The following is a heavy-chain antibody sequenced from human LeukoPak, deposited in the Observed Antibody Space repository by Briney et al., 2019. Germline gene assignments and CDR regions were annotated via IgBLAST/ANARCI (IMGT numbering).Heavy chain of an antibody. CDR3: ARGPVSVDY. CDR1: GFTFSSYA. D-gene: IGHD5/OR15-5a*01. J-gene: IGHJ4*02. V-gene: IGHV3-7*03. CDR2: IKEDGTEK. Sequence: GSLRLSCAASGFTFSSYAMTWVRQAPGKGLEWVANIKEDGTEKNYVDSVKGRFTISRDNTQNSLHLQMNSLRVEDTAVYYCARGPVSVDYWGQGTLASVSS.